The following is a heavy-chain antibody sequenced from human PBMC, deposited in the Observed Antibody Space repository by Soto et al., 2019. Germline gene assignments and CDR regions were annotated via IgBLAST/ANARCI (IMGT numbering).Heavy chain of an antibody. V-gene: IGHV4-39*01. CDR2: IFYSGST. CDR3: ASLRYNSSWYSYCHNWFDY. Sequence: SESLSLTCTLSSGSLSSRCYYWSWIRQPPVKGLEWIRIIFYSGSTYYNPSLKTRDPMTLDKSKNQFSLEVSSVTAADTAVFYCASLRYNSSWYSYCHNWFDYWGQGTLVTVSS. J-gene: IGHJ5*01. CDR1: SGSLSSRCYY. D-gene: IGHD6-13*01.